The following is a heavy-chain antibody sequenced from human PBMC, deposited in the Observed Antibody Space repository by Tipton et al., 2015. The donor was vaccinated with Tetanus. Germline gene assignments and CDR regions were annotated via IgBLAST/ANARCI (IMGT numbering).Heavy chain of an antibody. D-gene: IGHD1-1*01. CDR2: IYYSGST. V-gene: IGHV4-31*03. CDR3: ARTQPIGWYFDL. CDR1: GGSISGGAYY. Sequence: LRLSCTVSGGSISGGAYYWSWIRQHPGKGLEWIGYIYYSGSTFYNPSLKSRVTISVDTSKNQFSLKLSSVTAADTAVYYCARTQPIGWYFDLWGRCTLLTVSS. J-gene: IGHJ2*01.